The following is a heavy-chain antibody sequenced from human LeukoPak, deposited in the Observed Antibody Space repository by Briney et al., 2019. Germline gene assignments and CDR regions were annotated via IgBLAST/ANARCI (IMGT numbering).Heavy chain of an antibody. D-gene: IGHD6-13*01. J-gene: IGHJ3*02. V-gene: IGHV3-7*03. Sequence: PGGSLRLSCAASGFTFSSYWMTWIRQAPGKGLEWVAHIKEDATESRSVDSVKGRFTISRDNSKNTLYLQMNSLRAEDTAVYYCAKGEQYSSSWYSAFDIWGQGTMVTVSS. CDR1: GFTFSSYW. CDR3: AKGEQYSSSWYSAFDI. CDR2: IKEDATES.